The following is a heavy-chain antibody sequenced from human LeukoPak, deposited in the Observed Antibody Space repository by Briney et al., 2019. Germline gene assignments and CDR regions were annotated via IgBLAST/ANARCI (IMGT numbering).Heavy chain of an antibody. Sequence: SETLSLTCTVSGASISSYYWNWIRQTAEKGLEWIGRVDTSGSTNHNPSLKSRATISLDKSKNQFSLKLNSVTAADTAVYYCARDEVTMVRGLISYYYYMDVWGKGATVTVSS. J-gene: IGHJ6*03. V-gene: IGHV4-4*07. CDR3: ARDEVTMVRGLISYYYYMDV. CDR1: GASISSYY. D-gene: IGHD3-10*01. CDR2: VDTSGST.